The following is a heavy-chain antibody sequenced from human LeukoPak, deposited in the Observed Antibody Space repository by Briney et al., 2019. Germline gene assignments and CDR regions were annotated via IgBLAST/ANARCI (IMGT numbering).Heavy chain of an antibody. J-gene: IGHJ6*03. V-gene: IGHV4-59*01. CDR1: GGSISSYY. D-gene: IGHD5-12*01. CDR3: VRLAPYYYYYMDV. CDR2: IYYSGST. Sequence: SETLSLTCTVSGGSISSYYWSWIRQPPGKGLEWIGYIYYSGSTNYNPSLKSRVTISVDTSKNQFPLKLRSVTAADTAVYYCVRLAPYYYYYMDVWGKGTTVTVSS.